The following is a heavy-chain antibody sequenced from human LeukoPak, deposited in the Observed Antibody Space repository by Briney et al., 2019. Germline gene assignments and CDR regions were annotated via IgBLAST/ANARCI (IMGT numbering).Heavy chain of an antibody. D-gene: IGHD4-17*01. Sequence: PGGSLRLSCAASGFTFSSYSMNWVRQAPGKGLEWVSYISSSSSTIYYADSVKGRFTISRDNAKNSLYLQMNSLRAEDTAVYYCARVTTVTTWDFDYWGQGTLVTVSS. CDR1: GFTFSSYS. J-gene: IGHJ4*02. CDR3: ARVTTVTTWDFDY. V-gene: IGHV3-48*04. CDR2: ISSSSSTI.